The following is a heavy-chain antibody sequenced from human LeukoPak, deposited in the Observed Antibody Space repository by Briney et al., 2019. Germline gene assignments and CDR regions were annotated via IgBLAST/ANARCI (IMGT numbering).Heavy chain of an antibody. V-gene: IGHV3-48*03. Sequence: PGGSLRLSCAASGFTFSSYEMNWVRQAPGRGREWVSYISSSRSTIYYADSVKGRFAISRDNAKNSLYLQMNSLRAEDTAVYYCARLSRDGYAFDYWGQGTLVTVSS. CDR1: GFTFSSYE. J-gene: IGHJ4*02. CDR3: ARLSRDGYAFDY. CDR2: ISSSRSTI. D-gene: IGHD5-24*01.